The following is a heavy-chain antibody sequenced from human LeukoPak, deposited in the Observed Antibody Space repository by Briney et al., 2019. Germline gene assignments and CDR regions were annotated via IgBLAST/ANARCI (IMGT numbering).Heavy chain of an antibody. CDR1: GFTFSSYA. D-gene: IGHD5-24*01. J-gene: IGHJ5*02. V-gene: IGHV3-30*04. CDR3: ARDYLQLWLKGWFDP. CDR2: IPHDGGDK. Sequence: GGSLRLSCAASGFTFSSYAMRWVRQAPGKGLEWVAVIPHDGGDKYYADSVKGRFTISRDNSKNTMYLQMNSLRVDDTAVYYCARDYLQLWLKGWFDPWGQGTLVTASS.